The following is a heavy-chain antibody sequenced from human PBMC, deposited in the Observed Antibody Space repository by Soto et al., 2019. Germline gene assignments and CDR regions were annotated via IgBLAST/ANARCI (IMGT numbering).Heavy chain of an antibody. CDR2: IYYSGST. V-gene: IGHV4-61*05. J-gene: IGHJ6*02. Sequence: SETLSLTCTVSGGSISSSSYYWGWIRQPPGKGLEWIGYIYYSGSTNYNPSLKSRVTISVDTSKNQFSLKLSSVTAADTAVYYCARVPGSIDYYYYYYGMDVWGQGTTVTVSS. CDR3: ARVPGSIDYYYYYYGMDV. D-gene: IGHD6-13*01. CDR1: GGSISSSSYY.